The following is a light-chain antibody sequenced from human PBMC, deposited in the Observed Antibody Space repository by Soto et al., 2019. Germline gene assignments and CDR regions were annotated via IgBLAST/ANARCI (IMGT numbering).Light chain of an antibody. J-gene: IGKJ1*01. CDR1: QSVGTN. V-gene: IGKV3-15*01. CDR3: QQYNYWPRT. CDR2: AAS. Sequence: EIVMTQSPATLSMSPGERATLSCRASQSVGTNVAWFQQKPGQPPRLLIYAASTRATGIPGRFSGSGSGTEFSLTISSLQSEDFAVYYCQQYNYWPRTFGQGTKVDIK.